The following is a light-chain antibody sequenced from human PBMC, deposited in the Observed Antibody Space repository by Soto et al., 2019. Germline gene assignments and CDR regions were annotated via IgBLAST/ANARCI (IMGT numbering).Light chain of an antibody. Sequence: SYELTQPPSVSVAPGQTARIICGGNNIGTKSVHWYQQRPGQAPVLVVYDYSDRPSGIPERFSGSNSGNTATLTISRAEAGDEADYYCQVWDTSSDVLYVFGSGTKVTVL. CDR2: DYS. CDR3: QVWDTSSDVLYV. CDR1: NIGTKS. V-gene: IGLV3-21*02. J-gene: IGLJ1*01.